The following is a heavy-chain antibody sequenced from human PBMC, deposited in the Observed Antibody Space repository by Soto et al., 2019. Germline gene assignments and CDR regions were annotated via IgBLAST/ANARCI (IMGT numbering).Heavy chain of an antibody. CDR3: AREWNYGGSYYYGMDV. V-gene: IGHV3-74*01. CDR1: GFTFSSYW. CDR2: INSDGSST. J-gene: IGHJ6*01. Sequence: GSLRLCCAASGFTFSSYWMHWVRQAPWKGRVLVSRINSDGSSTSYADSVKGRFTISRDNAKNTLYLQMNSLRAEDTAVYYCAREWNYGGSYYYGMDVWGQGTTVTVSS. D-gene: IGHD1-7*01.